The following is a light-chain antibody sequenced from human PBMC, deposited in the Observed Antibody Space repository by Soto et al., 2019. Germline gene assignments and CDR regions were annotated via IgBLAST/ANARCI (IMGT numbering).Light chain of an antibody. J-gene: IGKJ4*01. CDR3: QQYNNWPLT. CDR1: QSVSSY. CDR2: GVS. Sequence: EIVMTQSPATLSVSPGERATLSCRASQSVSSYLAWYQQKPGQAPRLLIYGVSTRATDIPARFSGSGSGTEFTLTISSLQSEDFALYYCQQYNNWPLTFGGGTKVEIK. V-gene: IGKV3-15*01.